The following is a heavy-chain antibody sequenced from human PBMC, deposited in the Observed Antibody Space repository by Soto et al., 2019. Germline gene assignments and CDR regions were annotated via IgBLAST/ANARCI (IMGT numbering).Heavy chain of an antibody. CDR2: IGAYNGNT. J-gene: IGHJ4*02. CDR3: ARIDYYDSSGYYRDY. Sequence: ASVKVSCKASGYTFTSYGISWVRQAPGQGLEWMGWIGAYNGNTNYAQKLQGRVTMTTDTSTSTAYMELRSLRSDDTAVYYCARIDYYDSSGYYRDYWGQGTLVTVSS. V-gene: IGHV1-18*01. D-gene: IGHD3-22*01. CDR1: GYTFTSYG.